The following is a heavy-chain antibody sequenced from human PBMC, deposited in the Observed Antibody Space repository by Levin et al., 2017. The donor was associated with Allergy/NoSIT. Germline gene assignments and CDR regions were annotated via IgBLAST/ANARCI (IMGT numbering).Heavy chain of an antibody. J-gene: IGHJ6*02. CDR1: GFTFSSYG. CDR3: AKELKATYGDPAYYYYGMDV. CDR2: ISYDGTNE. Sequence: GGSLRLSCAASGFTFSSYGMHWVRQAPGKGLEWVAVISYDGTNEYYGDSEKGRFTISRDNSKNTLYLQINSLSAADTAVYYCAKELKATYGDPAYYYYGMDVWGQGTTVTVSS. D-gene: IGHD4-17*01. V-gene: IGHV3-30*18.